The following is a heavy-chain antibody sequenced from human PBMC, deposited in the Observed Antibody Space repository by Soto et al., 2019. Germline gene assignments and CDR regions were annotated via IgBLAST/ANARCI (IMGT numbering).Heavy chain of an antibody. CDR1: GFTFRSYA. J-gene: IGHJ5*02. D-gene: IGHD2-2*01. V-gene: IGHV3-23*01. CDR3: AADIVVVPAAHMPSP. Sequence: GGSMRLSCAASGFTFRSYAISWVRQAPGKGLEWVSAISGSGGSTYYADSVKGRFTISRDNSKNTLYLQMNSLRAEDTAVYYCAADIVVVPAAHMPSPWGQGTLVTVSS. CDR2: ISGSGGST.